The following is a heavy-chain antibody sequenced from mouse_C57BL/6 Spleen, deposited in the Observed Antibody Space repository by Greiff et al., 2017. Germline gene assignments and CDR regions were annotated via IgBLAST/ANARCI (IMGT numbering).Heavy chain of an antibody. Sequence: EVKLVESGGDLVKPGGSLKLSCAASGFTFSSYGMSWVRQTPDKRLEWVATISSGGSYTSYPDSVKGRFTISSDNAKNTLYLQMSSLKSEDTAMYYCARGDYGTSFAYWGQGTLVTVSA. D-gene: IGHD1-1*01. CDR2: ISSGGSYT. V-gene: IGHV5-6*01. J-gene: IGHJ3*01. CDR1: GFTFSSYG. CDR3: ARGDYGTSFAY.